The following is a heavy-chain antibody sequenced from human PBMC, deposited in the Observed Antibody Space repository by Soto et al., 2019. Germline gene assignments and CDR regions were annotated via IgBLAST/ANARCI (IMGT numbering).Heavy chain of an antibody. CDR3: ARGLSSGSHYSGGGYYFDS. J-gene: IGHJ4*02. D-gene: IGHD1-26*01. CDR1: GGSFSDYI. Sequence: QVQLQQSGAGLLKPSETLSLTCDVYGGSFSDYIWTWIRQTPGKGLQWIGQINHSGSANYNPSLXSRVTISVHTSXXXFTXELSSVTAADTAVYYCARGLSSGSHYSGGGYYFDSWGQGTQVTVSS. CDR2: INHSGSA. V-gene: IGHV4-34*01.